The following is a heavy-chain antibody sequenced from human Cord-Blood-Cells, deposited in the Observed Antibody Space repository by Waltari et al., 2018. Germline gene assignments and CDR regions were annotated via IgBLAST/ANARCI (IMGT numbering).Heavy chain of an antibody. CDR2: INHSGST. D-gene: IGHD2-21*02. CDR1: GGSFSGYY. Sequence: QVQLQQWGAGLLKPSETLSLTCAVYGGSFSGYYWSWIRQPPGKGLEWIGEINHSGSTNYHPSLKSRVTISVDTSKNQFSLKLSSVTAADTAVYYCARRGLTTHIVVVTAIDYWGQGTLVTVSS. CDR3: ARRGLTTHIVVVTAIDY. J-gene: IGHJ4*02. V-gene: IGHV4-34*01.